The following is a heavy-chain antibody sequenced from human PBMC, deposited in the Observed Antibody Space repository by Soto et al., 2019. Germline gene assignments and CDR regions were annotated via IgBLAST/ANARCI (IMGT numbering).Heavy chain of an antibody. J-gene: IGHJ4*02. CDR2: IWYDGSNK. V-gene: IGHV3-33*01. D-gene: IGHD2-8*01. Sequence: GGSLRLSCAASGFTFSSYGMHWVRQAPGKGLEWVAVIWYDGSNKYYADSVKGRFTISRDNSKNTLYLQMSSLRAEDTAVYYCARDLCTNGVCLTFDYWGQGTLVTVSS. CDR1: GFTFSSYG. CDR3: ARDLCTNGVCLTFDY.